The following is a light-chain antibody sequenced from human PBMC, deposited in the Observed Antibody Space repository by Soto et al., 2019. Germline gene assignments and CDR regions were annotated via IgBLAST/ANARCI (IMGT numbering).Light chain of an antibody. J-gene: IGLJ2*01. Sequence: QSALTQPPSVSGSPGQSVTISCTGTSSDVGSYNRVSWYQQPPGTAPKLMIYEVSNRPSGVPDRFSGSKSGNTASLTISGLQAEDEADYYCSSFTSTSTVVLGGGTKLTVL. CDR3: SSFTSTSTVV. V-gene: IGLV2-18*02. CDR1: SSDVGSYNR. CDR2: EVS.